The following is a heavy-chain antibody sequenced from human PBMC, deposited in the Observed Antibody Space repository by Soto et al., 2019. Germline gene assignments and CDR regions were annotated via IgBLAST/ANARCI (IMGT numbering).Heavy chain of an antibody. V-gene: IGHV3-23*01. CDR1: GFTFRGDA. CDR3: ARSEMTYNWND. J-gene: IGHJ4*02. Sequence: EVQLLESGEDLVQPGGSLRLACAASGFTFRGDAMSWVRQAPGKGLEWVSSISGSGEMTHYAESVKGRFTISRDNSKNTLYLQMESLRAEDTALYYCARSEMTYNWNDWGQGTLVTVSS. D-gene: IGHD1-1*01. CDR2: ISGSGEMT.